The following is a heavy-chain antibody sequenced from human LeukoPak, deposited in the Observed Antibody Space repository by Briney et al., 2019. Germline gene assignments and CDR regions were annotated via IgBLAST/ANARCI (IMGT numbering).Heavy chain of an antibody. Sequence: ASVKVSCKASGYTFTGYYMHWVRQAPGQGLEWMGWINPNSGGTNYAQKFQGRVTMTRDTSISTAYMELSRLRSDDTAVYYCARDRDCSSTSCYLLLDALTLDYWGQGTLVTVSS. J-gene: IGHJ4*02. CDR1: GYTFTGYY. V-gene: IGHV1-2*02. CDR2: INPNSGGT. D-gene: IGHD2-2*01. CDR3: ARDRDCSSTSCYLLLDALTLDY.